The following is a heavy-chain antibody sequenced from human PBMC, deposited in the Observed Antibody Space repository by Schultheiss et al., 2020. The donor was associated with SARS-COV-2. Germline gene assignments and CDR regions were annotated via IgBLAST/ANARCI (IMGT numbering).Heavy chain of an antibody. CDR2: ISWNSGSI. J-gene: IGHJ5*02. CDR3: AKDRSRYSSSSDWFDP. Sequence: GGSLRLSCAASGFTFDDYAMHWVRQAPGKGLEWVSGISWNSGSIGYADSVKGRFTISRDNAKNSLYLQMNSLRAEDTALYYCAKDRSRYSSSSDWFDPWGQGTLVTVSS. CDR1: GFTFDDYA. D-gene: IGHD6-6*01. V-gene: IGHV3-9*01.